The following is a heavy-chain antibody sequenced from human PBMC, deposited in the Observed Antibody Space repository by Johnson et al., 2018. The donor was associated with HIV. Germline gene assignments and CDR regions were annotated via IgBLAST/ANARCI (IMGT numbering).Heavy chain of an antibody. V-gene: IGHV3-53*01. CDR1: GFTVSSNY. CDR3: ARYLTEKTPNAFDI. J-gene: IGHJ3*02. Sequence: VQLVESGGGLIQPGGSLRLSCAASGFTVSSNYMSWVRQAPGKGLEWVSVIYSGGSTYYADSVKGRFTISRDNSKNTLYLQMNSRRAEDTAVYYCARYLTEKTPNAFDIWGQGTMVTVSA. D-gene: IGHD2-15*01. CDR2: IYSGGST.